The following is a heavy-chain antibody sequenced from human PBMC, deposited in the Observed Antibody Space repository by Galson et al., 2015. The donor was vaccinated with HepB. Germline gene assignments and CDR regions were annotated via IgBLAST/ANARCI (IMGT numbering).Heavy chain of an antibody. D-gene: IGHD2-21*01. V-gene: IGHV2-5*02. Sequence: PALVKPTQTLTLTCTFSGFSLSTSGVGVGWIRQPPGKALEWLALIYWDDDKRYSPSLKSRLTITKDTSKNQVVLTMTNMNPVDTATYYCAHRPLYRGGENDAFDIWGQGTMVTVSS. CDR1: GFSLSTSGVG. CDR2: IYWDDDK. CDR3: AHRPLYRGGENDAFDI. J-gene: IGHJ3*02.